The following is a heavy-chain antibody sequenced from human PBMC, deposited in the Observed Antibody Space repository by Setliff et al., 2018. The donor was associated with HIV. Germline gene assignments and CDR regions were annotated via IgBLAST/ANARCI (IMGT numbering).Heavy chain of an antibody. CDR3: ARMGAARPRYYYGMYV. CDR1: GDSITSRPY. D-gene: IGHD6-6*01. V-gene: IGHV4-4*07. CDR2: IYTSGST. J-gene: IGHJ6*02. Sequence: PSETLSLTCTVSGDSITSRPYWTWVRQPAGKGLEWIGRIYTSGSTNYNPSRKSRVPMSIDTSDNQFSLKLRSVLAADTAVYYCARMGAARPRYYYGMYVWGRGTTVTVSS.